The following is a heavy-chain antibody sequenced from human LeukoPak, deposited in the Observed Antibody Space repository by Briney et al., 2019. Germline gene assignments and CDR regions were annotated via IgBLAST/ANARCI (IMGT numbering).Heavy chain of an antibody. CDR2: MSASGGIT. J-gene: IGHJ3*02. V-gene: IGHV3-23*01. CDR3: ASAKSEQWLVEGAFDI. Sequence: GGSLRLSCAASGFTFSSYSMNWVRQAPGKGLEWVSVMSASGGITYYADSVKGRFTISRDNSKNTLYLQMNSLRAEDTAVYYCASAKSEQWLVEGAFDIWGQGTMVTVSS. CDR1: GFTFSSYS. D-gene: IGHD6-19*01.